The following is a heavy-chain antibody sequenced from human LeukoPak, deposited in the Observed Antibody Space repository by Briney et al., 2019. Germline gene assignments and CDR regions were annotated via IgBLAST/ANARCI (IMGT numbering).Heavy chain of an antibody. D-gene: IGHD3-22*01. CDR1: GYTFTSCG. CDR2: ISAYNGNT. V-gene: IGHV1-18*01. Sequence: ASVKVSCKASGYTFTSCGISWVRQAPGQGLEWMGWISAYNGNTNYAQKLQGRVTMTTDTSTSTAYMELRSLRSDDTAVYYCARDQEAYYYDSSGSIRGYYFDYWGQGTLVTVSS. J-gene: IGHJ4*02. CDR3: ARDQEAYYYDSSGSIRGYYFDY.